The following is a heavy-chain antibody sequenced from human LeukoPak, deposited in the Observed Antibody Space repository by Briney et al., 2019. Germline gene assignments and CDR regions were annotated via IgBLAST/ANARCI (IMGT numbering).Heavy chain of an antibody. CDR3: ARACTTCCYIAPHADY. CDR1: GFTFSSYY. Sequence: PGESLRLSCVASGFTFSSYYMTWVRQAPGKGLEWVANIKPSGTEKYYVDSVKGRFTISRGNAKNSLYLQMNSLRAEDTAVYYCARACTTCCYIAPHADYWGPGTQVTVSS. J-gene: IGHJ4*02. D-gene: IGHD2-2*02. V-gene: IGHV3-7*01. CDR2: IKPSGTEK.